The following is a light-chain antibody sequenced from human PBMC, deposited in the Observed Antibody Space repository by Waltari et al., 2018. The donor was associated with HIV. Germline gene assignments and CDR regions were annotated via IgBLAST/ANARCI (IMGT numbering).Light chain of an antibody. CDR1: SSKYGPGDV. J-gene: IGLJ1*01. V-gene: IGLV1-40*01. CDR3: QSHDTSLSGPCV. Sequence: QSVLIHPPSVSVAPGYTVTISCTWRSSKYGPGDVVHGTQHLPGTVPKLLIYGNSNRPSGVPGRFSGSKSGTSASLAITGLQAEDEADYYCQSHDTSLSGPCVFGTGTKVTVL. CDR2: GNS.